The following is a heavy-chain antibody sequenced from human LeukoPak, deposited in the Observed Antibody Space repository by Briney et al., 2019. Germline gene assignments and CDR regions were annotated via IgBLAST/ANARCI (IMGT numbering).Heavy chain of an antibody. J-gene: IGHJ5*02. Sequence: ASVKVSCKASGYTFTDYYIHWVRQAPGQGLEWMGRINPNSGDTDYTQNFQGRVTMTRDTSISTASVELTRLTSDDTAVYYCARGGPTYGSKYNWFDPWGQGTLVTVSS. CDR3: ARGGPTYGSKYNWFDP. V-gene: IGHV1-2*06. CDR1: GYTFTDYY. D-gene: IGHD4/OR15-4a*01. CDR2: INPNSGDT.